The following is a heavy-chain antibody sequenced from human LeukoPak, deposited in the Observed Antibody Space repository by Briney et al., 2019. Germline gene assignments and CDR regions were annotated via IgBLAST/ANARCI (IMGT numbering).Heavy chain of an antibody. V-gene: IGHV5-51*01. CDR3: ARITPIFDWLLLRDYYYYYMDV. D-gene: IGHD3-9*01. J-gene: IGHJ6*03. CDR2: IYPGDSDT. CDR1: GYSFTSYW. Sequence: GESLKTSCKGSGYSFTSYWIGWVRQMPGKGLEWIGNIYPGDSDTRYSPSFQGQVTISADKSISTAYLQWSSLKASDTAMYYCARITPIFDWLLLRDYYYYYMDVWGKGTTVTVSS.